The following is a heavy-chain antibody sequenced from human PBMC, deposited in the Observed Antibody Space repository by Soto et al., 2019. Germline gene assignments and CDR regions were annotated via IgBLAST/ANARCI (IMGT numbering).Heavy chain of an antibody. J-gene: IGHJ4*02. CDR1: GFPVSRSA. CDR2: IVVGSGNT. CDR3: AADRQCSSTRCYPYNFDY. D-gene: IGHD2-2*01. V-gene: IGHV1-58*01. Sequence: SGKVSCNAPGFPVSRSAVKCVRQARGQRLEWIGWIVVGSGNTNYAQKFQERVTITRDMSTSTAYMELRSLRSEDTAVYYCAADRQCSSTRCYPYNFDYWGQGSLVTVSS.